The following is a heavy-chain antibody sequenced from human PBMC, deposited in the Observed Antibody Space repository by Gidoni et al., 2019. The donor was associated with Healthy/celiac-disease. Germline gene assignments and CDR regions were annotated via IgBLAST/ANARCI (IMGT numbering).Heavy chain of an antibody. V-gene: IGHV3-15*01. CDR3: TTGVEYRLGNWFDP. J-gene: IGHJ5*02. Sequence: EVQLVESGGGLVQPGGSLRLSCAASGFPFRNAWMSWVRQAPGKGLEWGGRIKSKTDGGTTDYAAPVKGRFTISRDDSKNTLYLQMNSLKTEDTAVYYCTTGVEYRLGNWFDPWGQGTLVTVSS. CDR2: IKSKTDGGTT. CDR1: GFPFRNAW. D-gene: IGHD3-16*01.